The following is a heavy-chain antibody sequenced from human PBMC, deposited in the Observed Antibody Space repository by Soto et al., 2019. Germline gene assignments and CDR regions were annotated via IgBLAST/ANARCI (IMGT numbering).Heavy chain of an antibody. CDR3: ARETDGMDV. Sequence: QVQLVESGGGVVQPGRSLRLSCAASGFSFSSYAMYWVRQAPGKGLEWVAVISYDGSNKYYADSVKGRFTISRDNSKNTLYLQMNSLRAEDTAVYYCARETDGMDVWGQGTTVTVSS. CDR2: ISYDGSNK. V-gene: IGHV3-30-3*01. J-gene: IGHJ6*02. CDR1: GFSFSSYA.